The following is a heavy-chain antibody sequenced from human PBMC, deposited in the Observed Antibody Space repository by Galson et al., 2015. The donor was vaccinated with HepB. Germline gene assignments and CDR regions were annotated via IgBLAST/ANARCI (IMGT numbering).Heavy chain of an antibody. CDR3: ATGNCSSPTCYNFDS. V-gene: IGHV3-23*01. D-gene: IGHD2-2*02. CDR2: ISDSGHIT. Sequence: SLRLSCAASGFPFSSYAMSWVRQTPGKGLEWVSTISDSGHITLYADSVKGRFTISRDNSKNSLYLQTNSLRAEDTALFYCATGNCSSPTCYNFDSWGPGILVTVSS. J-gene: IGHJ4*02. CDR1: GFPFSSYA.